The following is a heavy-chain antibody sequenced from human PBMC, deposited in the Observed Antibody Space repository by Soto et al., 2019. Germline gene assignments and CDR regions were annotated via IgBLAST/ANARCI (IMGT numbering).Heavy chain of an antibody. Sequence: ESGGGVVQPGRSLRLSCAASGFTFSSYGMHWVRQAPGKGLEWVAVISYDGSNKYYADSVKGRFTISRDNSKNTLYLQMNSLRAEDTAVYYCAKDAGVPSLYDFWSGYPYYYGMDVWGQGTTVTVSS. J-gene: IGHJ6*02. CDR2: ISYDGSNK. V-gene: IGHV3-30*18. CDR1: GFTFSSYG. D-gene: IGHD3-3*01. CDR3: AKDAGVPSLYDFWSGYPYYYGMDV.